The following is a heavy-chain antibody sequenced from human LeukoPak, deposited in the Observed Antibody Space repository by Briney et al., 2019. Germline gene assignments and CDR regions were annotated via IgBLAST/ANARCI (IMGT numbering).Heavy chain of an antibody. Sequence: GGSLRHSCAASGLTFSSCAMNWVRQAPGKGLEWLLHITTTGDTTYCADSVKGRFTISRDNSKNTLYLQMNSLRAEDTAVYYCARGFSYGFLKWGQGTPVTVSS. J-gene: IGHJ4*02. CDR2: ITTTGDTT. V-gene: IGHV3-23*01. D-gene: IGHD5-18*01. CDR3: ARGFSYGFLK. CDR1: GLTFSSCA.